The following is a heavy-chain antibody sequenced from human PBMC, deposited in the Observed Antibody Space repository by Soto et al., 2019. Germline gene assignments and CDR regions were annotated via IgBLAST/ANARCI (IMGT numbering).Heavy chain of an antibody. V-gene: IGHV3-74*01. Sequence: GGSLRLSCAASGFTFSNSWMHWVRQVSGKGLEWVSRINADGTSTSYADSVKGRFTISRDNAKNTLYLHVNSLRAEDTAVYYCAKIAEAVAGTVYGYWGQGTLVTVSS. CDR1: GFTFSNSW. CDR2: INADGTST. CDR3: AKIAEAVAGTVYGY. D-gene: IGHD6-19*01. J-gene: IGHJ4*02.